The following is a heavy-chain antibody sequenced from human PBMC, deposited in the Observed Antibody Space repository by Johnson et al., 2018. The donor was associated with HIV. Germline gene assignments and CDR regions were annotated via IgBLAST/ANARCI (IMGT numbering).Heavy chain of an antibody. CDR2: IKQDGSEK. Sequence: VQLVESGGGVVQPGGSLRLSCAASGFTFSSYWMSWVRQAPGKGLEWVANIKQDGSEKYYVDSVKGRFTISRDNAKNSLYLQMNSLRAEDTAVYYCAREVYYDSSGYYVDAFDIWGQGTMVTVSS. V-gene: IGHV3-7*01. CDR3: AREVYYDSSGYYVDAFDI. J-gene: IGHJ3*02. D-gene: IGHD3-22*01. CDR1: GFTFSSYW.